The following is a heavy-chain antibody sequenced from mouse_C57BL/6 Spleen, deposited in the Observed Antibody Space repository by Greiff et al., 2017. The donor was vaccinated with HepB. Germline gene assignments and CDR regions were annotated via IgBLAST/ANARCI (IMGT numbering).Heavy chain of an antibody. D-gene: IGHD2-14*01. J-gene: IGHJ3*01. V-gene: IGHV10-1*01. CDR3: VRQGVLQAWFAY. CDR2: IRSKSNNYAT. CDR1: GFSFNTYA. Sequence: EVKLVESGGGLVQPKGSLKLSCAASGFSFNTYAMNWVRQAPGKGLEWVARIRSKSNNYATYYADSVKDRFTISRDDSESMLYLQMNNLKTEDTAMYYCVRQGVLQAWFAYWGQGTLVTVSA.